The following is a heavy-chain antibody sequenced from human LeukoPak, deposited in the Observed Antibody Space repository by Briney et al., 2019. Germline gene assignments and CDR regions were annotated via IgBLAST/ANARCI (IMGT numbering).Heavy chain of an antibody. CDR2: ISGGNGNT. CDR3: AREMADSTGWNSFDI. J-gene: IGHJ3*02. D-gene: IGHD6-19*01. CDR1: DYTFTSYA. V-gene: IGHV1-3*01. Sequence: GASVKVSCKAYDYTFTSYAVHWVRQAPGQRPEWTGWISGGNGNTKYSQKFQGRVTITRDTSASTAYMELSSLRSEDTAVYYCAREMADSTGWNSFDIWGQGTMVTVSS.